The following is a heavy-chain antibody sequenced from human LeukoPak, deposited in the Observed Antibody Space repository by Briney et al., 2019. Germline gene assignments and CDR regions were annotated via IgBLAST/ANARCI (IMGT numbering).Heavy chain of an antibody. CDR2: IPYDETNK. CDR3: AKPIGTSSTLDY. Sequence: GGSLRLSCAASGFTFSSYGMHWVRQAPGKGLEWVAVIPYDETNKYYADSVKGRFTISRDNSKNTLYLQMNSLRAEDTAVYYCAKPIGTSSTLDYWGQGTLVTVSS. V-gene: IGHV3-30*18. J-gene: IGHJ4*02. D-gene: IGHD1-14*01. CDR1: GFTFSSYG.